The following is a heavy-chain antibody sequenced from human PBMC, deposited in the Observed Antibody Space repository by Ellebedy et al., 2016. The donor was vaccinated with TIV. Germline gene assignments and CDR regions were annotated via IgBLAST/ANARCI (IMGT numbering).Heavy chain of an antibody. Sequence: AASVKVSCKASGYTFTSYGISWVRQAPGQGLEWMGWINPYNGNTNYVQKLQDRVTMTTDTSTSTAYMELRSLRSDDAAVYYCARDLRYSSTWEFWFDPWGQGTLVTVSS. CDR3: ARDLRYSSTWEFWFDP. V-gene: IGHV1-18*01. J-gene: IGHJ5*02. CDR2: INPYNGNT. CDR1: GYTFTSYG. D-gene: IGHD2-2*01.